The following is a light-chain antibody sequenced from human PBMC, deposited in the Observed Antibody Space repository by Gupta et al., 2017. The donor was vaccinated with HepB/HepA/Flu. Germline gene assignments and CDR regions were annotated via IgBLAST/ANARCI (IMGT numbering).Light chain of an antibody. CDR1: QSISIN. CDR2: DAS. J-gene: IGKJ4*01. CDR3: HQTKNWPIT. V-gene: IGKV3-11*01. Sequence: ETVFTHSPATLSLSPGERATLTCRTSQSISINIVWYQPKPGQSPRLLIKDASNRATGIPARFSGSGSGTDFTLTIRSLEPEDFAAYSCHQTKNWPITFGRGTKVEIK.